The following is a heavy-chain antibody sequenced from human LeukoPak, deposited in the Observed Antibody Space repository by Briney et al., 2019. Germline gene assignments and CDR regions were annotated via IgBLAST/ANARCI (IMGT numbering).Heavy chain of an antibody. V-gene: IGHV1-58*02. CDR1: GYTFTSYD. CDR2: IVVGSGNT. D-gene: IGHD5-18*01. CDR3: AASQDTAALGY. J-gene: IGHJ4*02. Sequence: GASVKVSCKASGYTFTSYDINWVRQATGQRLEWIGWIVVGSGNTNYAQKFQERVTITRDMSTSTAYMELSSLRSEDTAVYYCAASQDTAALGYWGPGTLVTVSS.